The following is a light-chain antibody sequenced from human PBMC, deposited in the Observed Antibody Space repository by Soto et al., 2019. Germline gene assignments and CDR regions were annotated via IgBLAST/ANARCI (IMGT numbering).Light chain of an antibody. V-gene: IGLV2-11*01. CDR2: DVS. CDR3: CSYAGSSV. J-gene: IGLJ1*01. CDR1: SSDVGGYNY. Sequence: QSVLTQPRSVSGSPGQSVTISCTGTSSDVGGYNYVSWYQQHRGKAPKLMIYDVSKRPSGVPDRFSGSKSGNTASLTISGLQAEDEADYYCCSYAGSSVFGTGTKVTVL.